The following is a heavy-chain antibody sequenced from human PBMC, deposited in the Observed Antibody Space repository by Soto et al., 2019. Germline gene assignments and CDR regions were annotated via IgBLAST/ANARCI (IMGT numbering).Heavy chain of an antibody. V-gene: IGHV3-74*01. CDR3: ARVYYSNLPYYFYYMDV. J-gene: IGHJ6*02. CDR1: GFTFSNYW. D-gene: IGHD4-4*01. CDR2: INSDGSNT. Sequence: GGSLRLSCAASGFTFSNYWMHWVRQPPGKGLVWVSRINSDGSNTYYADSVKGRFTISRDNAKNTLYLQMNSLRAEDTAVYFCARVYYSNLPYYFYYMDVWGQGTTVTVSS.